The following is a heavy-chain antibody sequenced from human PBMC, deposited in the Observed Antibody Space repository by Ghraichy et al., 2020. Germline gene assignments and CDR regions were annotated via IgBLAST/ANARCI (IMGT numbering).Heavy chain of an antibody. D-gene: IGHD3-9*01. V-gene: IGHV4-34*01. Sequence: SETLSLTCAVYGGSFSGYYWSWIRQPPGKGLEWIGEINHSGSTNYNPSLKSRVTISVDTSKNQFSLKLSSVTAADTAVYYCARGRPLRYFDWLLWSLFDYWGQGTLVTVSS. J-gene: IGHJ4*02. CDR1: GGSFSGYY. CDR2: INHSGST. CDR3: ARGRPLRYFDWLLWSLFDY.